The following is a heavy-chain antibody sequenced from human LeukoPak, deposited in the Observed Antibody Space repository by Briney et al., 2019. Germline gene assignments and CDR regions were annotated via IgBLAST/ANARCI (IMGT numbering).Heavy chain of an antibody. D-gene: IGHD3-10*01. J-gene: IGHJ5*02. CDR1: GGSISSGSYY. CDR3: ARAYYYGSGWFDP. CDR2: IYYTGST. Sequence: SETLSLTCTVSGGSISSGSYYYSWIRQRPGQGLEWIGYIYYTGSTDYNPSLKSRVTISVDTSENQFSLMLSSVTAADTAVYYCARAYYYGSGWFDPWGQGTLVTVSS. V-gene: IGHV4-31*03.